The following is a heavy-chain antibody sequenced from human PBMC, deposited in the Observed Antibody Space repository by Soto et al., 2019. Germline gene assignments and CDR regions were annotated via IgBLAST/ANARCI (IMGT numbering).Heavy chain of an antibody. CDR3: ARDDYDSSGYYVSGFGMVSV. D-gene: IGHD3-22*01. V-gene: IGHV3-30-3*01. CDR2: ISYDGSNK. CDR1: GFTFSSYA. Sequence: QVQLVESGGGVVQPGRSLRLSCAASGFTFSSYAMHWVRQAPGKGLEWVAVISYDGSNKYYADSVKGRFTISRDNSKNTLYLQMNSRRAEDTAVYYCARDDYDSSGYYVSGFGMVSVWGQGTLVTVSS. J-gene: IGHJ4*02.